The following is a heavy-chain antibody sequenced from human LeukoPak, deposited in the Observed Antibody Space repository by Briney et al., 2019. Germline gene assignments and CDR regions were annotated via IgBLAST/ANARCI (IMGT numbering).Heavy chain of an antibody. CDR1: GFTFSLYA. J-gene: IGHJ4*02. CDR2: ISGSGGST. V-gene: IGHV3-23*01. Sequence: GGSLRLSCAASGFTFSLYAMSWVRQGPGKGLEWVSVISGSGGSTYYPDSVKGRFTISRDNSKNTLYLQMNSLKVDDTAVYYCAKSSAGSGKSGSFDFWGLGTLVTVSS. CDR3: AKSSAGSGKSGSFDF. D-gene: IGHD4-23*01.